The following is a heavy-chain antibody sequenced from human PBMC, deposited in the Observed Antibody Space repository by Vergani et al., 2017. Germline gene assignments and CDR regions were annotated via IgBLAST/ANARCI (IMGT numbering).Heavy chain of an antibody. CDR3: ARDFTSGYFDY. D-gene: IGHD1-1*01. CDR1: GGSISSSSYY. V-gene: IGHV4-39*07. J-gene: IGHJ4*02. CDR2: IYYIGST. Sequence: QLQLQESGPGLVKPSETLSLTCTVSGGSISSSSYYWGWIRQPPGKGLGWIWSIYYIGSTYYNPSLKSRVTISVDTSKNQFSLKLSSVTAADTAVYYCARDFTSGYFDYWGQGTLVTVSS.